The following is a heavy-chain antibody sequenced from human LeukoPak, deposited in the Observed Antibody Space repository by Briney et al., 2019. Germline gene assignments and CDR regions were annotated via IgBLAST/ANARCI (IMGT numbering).Heavy chain of an antibody. D-gene: IGHD6-13*01. V-gene: IGHV4-61*01. J-gene: IGHJ4*02. CDR3: ARVSVAGPGPDY. Sequence: PSETLSLTCTVSGGSVSSSNYYWSWIRQPPGKGLEWVGFFSYNVHSDYNPSLKSQVTLSVDTSKNQFSLRLSSVTAADTAIYYCARVSVAGPGPDYWGQGTLVTVSS. CDR1: GGSVSSSNYY. CDR2: FSYNVHS.